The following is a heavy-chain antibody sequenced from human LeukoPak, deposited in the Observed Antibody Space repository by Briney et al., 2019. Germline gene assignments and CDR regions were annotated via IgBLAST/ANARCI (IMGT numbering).Heavy chain of an antibody. J-gene: IGHJ4*02. CDR1: GFTFSSYG. Sequence: TGGSLRLSCAASGFTFSSYGINWVRQAPGKGLEWVAVIWHDGSNKFYADSVKGRFTISRDNSKKTLYLQMNSLRAEDTAVYYCARDRDSSGYFDWGRGTLVTVSS. CDR3: ARDRDSSGYFD. V-gene: IGHV3-33*01. D-gene: IGHD3-22*01. CDR2: IWHDGSNK.